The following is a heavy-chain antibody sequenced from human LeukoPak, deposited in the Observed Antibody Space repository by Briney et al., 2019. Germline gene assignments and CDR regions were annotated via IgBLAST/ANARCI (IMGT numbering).Heavy chain of an antibody. CDR3: ARRGVAVCGTVYCYYWYYMDV. V-gene: IGHV4-34*01. D-gene: IGHD2-15*01. Sequence: SETLSLTCAVYGGSFSGYYWSWIRQPPGKGLEWIGEINHSGSTNYNPSPKSRVTIAVETSKNQFPLMRSSVPAAATALYYFARRGVAVCGTVYCYYWYYMDVWCKGTTVTISS. J-gene: IGHJ6*03. CDR1: GGSFSGYY. CDR2: INHSGST.